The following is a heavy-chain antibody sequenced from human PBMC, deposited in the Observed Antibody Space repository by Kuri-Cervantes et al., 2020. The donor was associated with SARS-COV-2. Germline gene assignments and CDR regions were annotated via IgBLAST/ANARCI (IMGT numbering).Heavy chain of an antibody. Sequence: SETLSLTCSVSGGSVSSGSYYWNWIRQPAGKGLEWVERIYSIGRTDYNPSLKSRVTISVDTSKNQFSLKLSSVTAADTAVYYCAREIGYSSSWYSGSYYYFDYWGQGTLVTVSS. V-gene: IGHV4-61*10. CDR1: GGSVSSGSYY. CDR3: AREIGYSSSWYSGSYYYFDY. CDR2: IYSIGRT. J-gene: IGHJ4*02. D-gene: IGHD6-13*01.